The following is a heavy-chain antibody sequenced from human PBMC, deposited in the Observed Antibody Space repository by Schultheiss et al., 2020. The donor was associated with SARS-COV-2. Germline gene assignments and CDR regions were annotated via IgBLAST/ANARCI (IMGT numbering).Heavy chain of an antibody. J-gene: IGHJ3*02. CDR2: IYHSGST. CDR1: GGSISSYY. V-gene: IGHV4-59*05. Sequence: SETLSLTCTVSGGSISSYYWSWIRQPPGKGLEWIGSIYHSGSTYYNPSLKSRVTISVDTSKNQFSLKLSSVTAADTAVYYCARHHWPYQAYAFDIWGQGTMVTVSS. CDR3: ARHHWPYQAYAFDI.